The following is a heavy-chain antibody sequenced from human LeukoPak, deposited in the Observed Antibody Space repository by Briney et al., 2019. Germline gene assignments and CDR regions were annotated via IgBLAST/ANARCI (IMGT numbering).Heavy chain of an antibody. J-gene: IGHJ4*02. D-gene: IGHD5-18*01. CDR2: VSGSGGST. V-gene: IGHV3-23*01. Sequence: GGSLRLSCAASGFTFSSYAMGWVRQAPGKGLEWVSAVSGSGGSTYYADSVKGRFTISRDNSKNTLYLQMNSLRAEDTAVYYCAKSLTVGYSYTSEDYWGQGTLVTVSS. CDR1: GFTFSSYA. CDR3: AKSLTVGYSYTSEDY.